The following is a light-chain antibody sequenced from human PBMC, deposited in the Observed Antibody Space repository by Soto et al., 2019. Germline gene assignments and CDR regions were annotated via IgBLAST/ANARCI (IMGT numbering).Light chain of an antibody. Sequence: EIVLTQSPATLSLSPGERATLSCRASQSVSSYLAWNQQKPGQAPRLLIYDASNRATGIPARFSGSGSGTDFTLTISSLEPEDFAVYYCQQRSNWPLTFGGGTKVDIK. V-gene: IGKV3-11*01. CDR3: QQRSNWPLT. CDR2: DAS. J-gene: IGKJ4*01. CDR1: QSVSSY.